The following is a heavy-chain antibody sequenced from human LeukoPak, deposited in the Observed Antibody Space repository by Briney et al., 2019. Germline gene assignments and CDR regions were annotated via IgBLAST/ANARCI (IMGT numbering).Heavy chain of an antibody. Sequence: PSETLSLTCAVYGGSFSGYYWSWIRQPPGKGLEWIGEINHSGSTNYNPSLKSRVTISVDTSKNQFSLKLSSVTAADTAVYYCARDGLLDYGDYASCVFGSFDYWGQGTLVTVSS. J-gene: IGHJ4*02. CDR2: INHSGST. CDR1: GGSFSGYY. V-gene: IGHV4-34*01. D-gene: IGHD4-17*01. CDR3: ARDGLLDYGDYASCVFGSFDY.